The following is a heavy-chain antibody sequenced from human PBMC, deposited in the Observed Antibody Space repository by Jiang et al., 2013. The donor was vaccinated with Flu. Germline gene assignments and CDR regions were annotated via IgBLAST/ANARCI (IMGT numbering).Heavy chain of an antibody. Sequence: VQLVESGGGLVKPGGSLRLSCAGSGYTFSIAWMSWVRQAPGKGLEWVGRIKSETNGGTTDYAAPVKGRFTISRDDSENTLYLQMNSLKTXDTAVYYCTTERDCSAGSCPASWGQGTLVTVSS. V-gene: IGHV3-15*01. J-gene: IGHJ4*02. D-gene: IGHD2-15*01. CDR3: TTERDCSAGSCPAS. CDR2: IKSETNGGTT. CDR1: GYTFSIAW.